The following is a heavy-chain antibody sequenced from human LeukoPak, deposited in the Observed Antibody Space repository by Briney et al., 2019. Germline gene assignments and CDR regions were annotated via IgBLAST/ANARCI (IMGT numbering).Heavy chain of an antibody. D-gene: IGHD6-19*01. CDR3: ATPSRGSGWYKTFDY. J-gene: IGHJ4*02. Sequence: SETLSLTCAVYGGSFSGYYWSWIRQPPGKGLEWIGEINHSGSTNYNPSLKSRVTISADTSKNQFSLKLSSVTAADTAVYYCATPSRGSGWYKTFDYWGQGTLVTVSS. V-gene: IGHV4-34*01. CDR1: GGSFSGYY. CDR2: INHSGST.